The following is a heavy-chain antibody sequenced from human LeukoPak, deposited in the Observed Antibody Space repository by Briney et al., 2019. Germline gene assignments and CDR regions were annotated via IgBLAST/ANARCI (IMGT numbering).Heavy chain of an antibody. J-gene: IGHJ4*02. CDR3: AGRYYYDSSGYYYEVYYFDY. Sequence: PSETLSLTCAVYGGSFSGYYWSWIRQPPGKGLEWIVEINHSGSTNYNPSLKSRVTISVDTSKNQFSLKLSSVTAADTAVYYCAGRYYYDSSGYYYEVYYFDYWGQGTLVTVSS. CDR2: INHSGST. V-gene: IGHV4-34*01. CDR1: GGSFSGYY. D-gene: IGHD3-22*01.